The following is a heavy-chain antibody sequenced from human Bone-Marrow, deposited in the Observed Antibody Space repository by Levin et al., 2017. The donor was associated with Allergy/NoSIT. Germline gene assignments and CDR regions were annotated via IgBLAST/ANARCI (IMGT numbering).Heavy chain of an antibody. V-gene: IGHV3-23*01. Sequence: GESLKISCAASGFTFSSFAMSWVRQAPGKGLEWVSVISGSGARTYYADSVRGRFTISRDNSKNTLYLQINSLRAEDTALYYCAKSNILALIQGRNDYWGQGTLVTVSS. CDR2: ISGSGART. CDR3: AKSNILALIQGRNDY. J-gene: IGHJ4*02. D-gene: IGHD2-21*01. CDR1: GFTFSSFA.